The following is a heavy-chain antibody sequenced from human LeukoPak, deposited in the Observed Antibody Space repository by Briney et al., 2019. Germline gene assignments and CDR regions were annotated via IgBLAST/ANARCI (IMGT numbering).Heavy chain of an antibody. V-gene: IGHV4-61*01. CDR1: GGSISSSSYY. J-gene: IGHJ4*02. CDR3: ATERGFSNDY. CDR2: TSYSGST. Sequence: PSETLSLTCTVSGGSISSSSYYWGWIRQPPGKGLEWIGYTSYSGSTNYNPSLKSRVTIPIDTSKNQFSLKLSSVTAADTAVYYCATERGFSNDYWGQGTLVTVSS. D-gene: IGHD4-11*01.